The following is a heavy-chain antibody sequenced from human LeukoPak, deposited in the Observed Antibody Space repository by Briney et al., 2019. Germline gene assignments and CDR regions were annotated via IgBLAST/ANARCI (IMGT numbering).Heavy chain of an antibody. CDR1: GFTFRSHG. J-gene: IGHJ6*02. CDR3: AGDVSYGMDV. V-gene: IGHV3-33*01. Sequence: GGSLRLSCAASGFTFRSHGMHWVRQAPGKGLEWVAFIWYDGSNKYYTDSVKGRFTISRDNSKNTLYLQMNSLRAEDTAVYYCAGDVSYGMDVWGQGTTVTVSS. CDR2: IWYDGSNK.